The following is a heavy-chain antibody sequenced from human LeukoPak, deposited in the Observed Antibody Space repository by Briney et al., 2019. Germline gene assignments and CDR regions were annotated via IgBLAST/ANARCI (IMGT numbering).Heavy chain of an antibody. J-gene: IGHJ2*01. CDR3: ARESFIAAAGTGPGYWYFDL. CDR2: TIPILGIA. Sequence: ASVKVSCKASGGTVSSYAISWVRQAPGQGLEWMGRTIPILGIANYAQKFQGRVTITADKSTSTAYMELSSLRSEDTAVYYCARESFIAAAGTGPGYWYFDLWGRGTLVTVSS. D-gene: IGHD6-13*01. CDR1: GGTVSSYA. V-gene: IGHV1-69*04.